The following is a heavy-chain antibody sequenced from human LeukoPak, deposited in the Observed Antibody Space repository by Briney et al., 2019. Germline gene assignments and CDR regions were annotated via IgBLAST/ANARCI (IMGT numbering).Heavy chain of an antibody. V-gene: IGHV3-21*01. CDR3: ARVPKQRLLLQWFSDL. J-gene: IGHJ4*02. CDR1: GFALYDTS. Sequence: KPAGSLRLSARASGFALYDTSVTWVAPAPGQGREGGSSTSGYDNCLDYEVQGRVRFTISRDDATNYVYLQMSSLRAEDTAIYYCARVPKQRLLLQWFSDLWGQGTPVLVSS. CDR2: TSGYDNCL. D-gene: IGHD3-10*01.